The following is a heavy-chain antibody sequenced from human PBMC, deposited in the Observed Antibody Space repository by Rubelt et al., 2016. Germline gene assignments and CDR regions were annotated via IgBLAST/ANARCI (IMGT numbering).Heavy chain of an antibody. J-gene: IGHJ4*02. D-gene: IGHD1-26*01. V-gene: IGHV4-39*07. CDR1: GGSISSSSDY. Sequence: QVQLQESGPGLVKPSETLSHTCTVPGGSISSSSDYWGWIRQPPWKGLEWIGSIFYSGSTYYNPSPKSRVPLSEPTSPTKLSLLLSAVTAADTAVYSCARAVGRVIDYWGQGTLVTVSS. CDR2: IFYSGST. CDR3: ARAVGRVIDY.